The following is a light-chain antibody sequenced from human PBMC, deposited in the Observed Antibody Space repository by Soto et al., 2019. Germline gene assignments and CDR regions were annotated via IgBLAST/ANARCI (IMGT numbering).Light chain of an antibody. CDR2: AAS. V-gene: IGKV3-20*01. CDR3: QHYGGSPWT. Sequence: DIVLTQSPGTLSLSPGERATLSCRSSQSVNSNYLAWYQQKPGQAPRLLIYAASSRAAGFPDRFSGSGSETDFTLTISRLEPEDFAVYYCQHYGGSPWTFGQGTKVEIK. CDR1: QSVNSNY. J-gene: IGKJ1*01.